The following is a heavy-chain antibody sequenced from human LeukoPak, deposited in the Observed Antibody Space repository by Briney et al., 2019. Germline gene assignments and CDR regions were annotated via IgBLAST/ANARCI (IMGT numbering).Heavy chain of an antibody. CDR3: ASQYDFWSGYPN. CDR1: GGSISSSSYY. D-gene: IGHD3-3*01. Sequence: SETLSLTCTVSGGSISSSSYYWSWIRQPPGKGLEWIGEINHSGSTNYNPSLKSRVTISVDTSKNQFSLKLSSVTAADTAVYYCASQYDFWSGYPNWGQGTLVTVSS. J-gene: IGHJ4*02. CDR2: INHSGST. V-gene: IGHV4-39*07.